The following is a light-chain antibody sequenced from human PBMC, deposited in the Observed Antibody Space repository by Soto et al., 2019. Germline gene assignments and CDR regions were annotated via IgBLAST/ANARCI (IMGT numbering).Light chain of an antibody. J-gene: IGLJ3*02. Sequence: QAVVTQEPSFSVSPGRTVTLTCGLSSGSVSTSYFPSWYQQTPGQAPRTLIFSTDTRSSGVPDRFSGSILGKKAALTITGAQADDESDYYCVLYMGSGIWVFGGGTKLTVL. CDR3: VLYMGSGIWV. V-gene: IGLV8-61*01. CDR1: SGSVSTSYF. CDR2: STD.